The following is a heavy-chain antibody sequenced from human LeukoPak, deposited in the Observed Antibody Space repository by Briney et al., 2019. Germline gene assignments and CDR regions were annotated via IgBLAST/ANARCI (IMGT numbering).Heavy chain of an antibody. J-gene: IGHJ3*02. CDR3: ARERGEWREGTSGNDAFDI. V-gene: IGHV1-69*05. CDR2: IIPIFGTA. D-gene: IGHD3-10*01. CDR1: GGTFSSYA. Sequence: GASVKVSCKASGGTFSSYAISWVRQAPGQGLEWMGGIIPIFGTANYAQKFQGRVTITTDESTSTAYMELSSLRSEDTAVYYCARERGEWREGTSGNDAFDIWGQGTMVTVSS.